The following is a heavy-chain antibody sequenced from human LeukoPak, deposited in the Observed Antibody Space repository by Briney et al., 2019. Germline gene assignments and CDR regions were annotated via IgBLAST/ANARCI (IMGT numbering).Heavy chain of an antibody. Sequence: SETLSLTCTVSGGSISSISYYWGWNRQPPGKGLEWIGSIYYSGSTYYNPSLKSRVTISVDTSKNQFSLKLSSVTAADTAVYYCARRHSSGWCIDYWGQGTLVTVSS. D-gene: IGHD6-19*01. J-gene: IGHJ4*02. V-gene: IGHV4-39*01. CDR1: GGSISSISYY. CDR3: ARRHSSGWCIDY. CDR2: IYYSGST.